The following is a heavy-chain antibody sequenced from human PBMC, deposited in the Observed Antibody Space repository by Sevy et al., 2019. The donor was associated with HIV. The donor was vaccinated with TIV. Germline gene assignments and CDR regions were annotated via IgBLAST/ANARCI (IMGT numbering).Heavy chain of an antibody. V-gene: IGHV3-9*01. CDR1: GFTFDDCA. CDR3: AKDVNVDIRWGMDV. D-gene: IGHD2-2*03. CDR2: ISWNRGSI. Sequence: GGSLRLSCAASGFTFDDCAMHWVRQAPGKGLEWVSGISWNRGSIGYADSVKGRFTISRDNAKNSLYLQMNSLRAEDTALYYCAKDVNVDIRWGMDVWGQGTTVTVSS. J-gene: IGHJ6*02.